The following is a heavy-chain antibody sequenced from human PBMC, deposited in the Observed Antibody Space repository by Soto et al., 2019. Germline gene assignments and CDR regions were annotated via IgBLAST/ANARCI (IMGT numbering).Heavy chain of an antibody. CDR2: IIPILGIA. V-gene: IGHV1-69*08. D-gene: IGHD4-17*01. CDR1: GGTFSSYT. CDR3: ATDYGDGWFDP. J-gene: IGHJ5*02. Sequence: QVQLVQSGAEVKKPGSSVKVSCKASGGTFSSYTISWVRQAPGQGLEWMGRIIPILGIANYAQKFQGRVTITADKATSTAYMELRSLRAEDTAVYYCATDYGDGWFDPWGQGTLVTVSS.